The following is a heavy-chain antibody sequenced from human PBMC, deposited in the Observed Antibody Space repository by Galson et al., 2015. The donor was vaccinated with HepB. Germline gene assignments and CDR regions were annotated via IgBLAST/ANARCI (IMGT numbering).Heavy chain of an antibody. CDR2: ISAYNGNT. D-gene: IGHD5-12*01. CDR3: ASTGIYSGYDMSFDY. CDR1: GYTFTSYG. J-gene: IGHJ4*02. Sequence: SVKVSCKASGYTFTSYGISWVRQAPGQGLEWMGWISAYNGNTNYAQKLQGRVTMTTDTSTSTAYMELRSLRSDDTAVYYCASTGIYSGYDMSFDYWGQGTLVTVSS. V-gene: IGHV1-18*01.